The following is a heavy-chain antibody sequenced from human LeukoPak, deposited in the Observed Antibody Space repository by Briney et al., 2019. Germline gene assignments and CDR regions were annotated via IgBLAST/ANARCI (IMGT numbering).Heavy chain of an antibody. J-gene: IGHJ4*02. CDR2: ISGSGGST. CDR3: AKEDDYVWGSYRPPGDF. D-gene: IGHD3-16*02. CDR1: GFTFSSYA. Sequence: GGSLRLSCAASGFTFSSYAMSWVRQAPGKGLEWVSAISGSGGSTYYADSVKGRFTISRDNSKNTLYLQMNSLRAEDTAVYYCAKEDDYVWGSYRPPGDFWGQGTLVTVSS. V-gene: IGHV3-23*01.